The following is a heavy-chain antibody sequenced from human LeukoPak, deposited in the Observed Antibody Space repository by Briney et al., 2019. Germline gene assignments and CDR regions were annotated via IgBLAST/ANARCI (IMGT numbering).Heavy chain of an antibody. CDR1: GASISSYY. CDR2: IYYSGST. Sequence: SETLSLTCTVSGASISSYYWTWIRQPPGKGLEWIGYIYYSGSTNYNPSLKSRVTISVDTSKNQFSLKLSSVTAADTAVYYCARHLLVATIHDAFDIWGQGTMVTVSS. V-gene: IGHV4-59*08. J-gene: IGHJ3*02. CDR3: ARHLLVATIHDAFDI. D-gene: IGHD5-12*01.